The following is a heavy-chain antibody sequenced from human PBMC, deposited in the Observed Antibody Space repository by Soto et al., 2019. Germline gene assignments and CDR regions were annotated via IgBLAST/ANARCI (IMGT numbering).Heavy chain of an antibody. CDR2: ISGSGGST. Sequence: QPGGSLRLSCAASGFTFSSYAMSWVRRAPGKGLEWVSAISGSGGSTYYADSVKGRFTISRDNSKNTLYLQMNSLRAEDTAVYYCAKAQVDTAMVIGYYFDYWGQGTLVTVSS. V-gene: IGHV3-23*01. CDR3: AKAQVDTAMVIGYYFDY. CDR1: GFTFSSYA. J-gene: IGHJ4*02. D-gene: IGHD5-18*01.